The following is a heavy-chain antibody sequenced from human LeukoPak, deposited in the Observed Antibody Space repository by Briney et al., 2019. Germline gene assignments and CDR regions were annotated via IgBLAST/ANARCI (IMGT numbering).Heavy chain of an antibody. CDR1: GGSISSGSYY. J-gene: IGHJ2*01. D-gene: IGHD3-22*01. Sequence: TLSLTCTVSGGSISSGSYYWSWIRQPAGKGLEWIGRIYTSGSTNYNPSLKSRVNISVDTSKNQFSLKLSSVTAADTAVYYCAREPLDYYDSSGYYFWYFDLWGRGTLVTVSS. CDR2: IYTSGST. CDR3: AREPLDYYDSSGYYFWYFDL. V-gene: IGHV4-61*02.